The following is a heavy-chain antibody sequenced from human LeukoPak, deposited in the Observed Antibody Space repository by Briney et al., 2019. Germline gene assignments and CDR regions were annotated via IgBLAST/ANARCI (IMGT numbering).Heavy chain of an antibody. CDR2: ISYDGSNK. J-gene: IGHJ4*02. Sequence: GGSLRLSCAASGFTFSSYGMHWVRQAPGKGLEWVAVISYDGSNKYYADSVKGRFTISRDNSKNTLYLQMNSLRAEDTAVYYCARADTSSGSLGQVDYWGQGTLVTVSS. V-gene: IGHV3-30*03. CDR1: GFTFSSYG. D-gene: IGHD6-19*01. CDR3: ARADTSSGSLGQVDY.